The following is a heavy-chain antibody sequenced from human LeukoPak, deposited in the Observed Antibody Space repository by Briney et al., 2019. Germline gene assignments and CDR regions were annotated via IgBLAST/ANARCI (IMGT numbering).Heavy chain of an antibody. J-gene: IGHJ5*02. CDR3: VRVGYAYGPVGNWFDP. CDR1: GDSISSNSYY. D-gene: IGHD5-18*01. V-gene: IGHV4-39*01. Sequence: SETLSLTCTVSGDSISSNSYYWGWIRQPPGKGLEWIGSIYYSGSTYNNPSLKSRVTISVDTSKNQFSLKLNSLTAADTAVYYCVRVGYAYGPVGNWFDPWGQGVLVTVSS. CDR2: IYYSGST.